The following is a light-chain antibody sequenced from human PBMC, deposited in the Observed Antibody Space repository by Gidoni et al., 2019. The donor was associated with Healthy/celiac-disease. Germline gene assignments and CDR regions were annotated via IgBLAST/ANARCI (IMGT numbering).Light chain of an antibody. CDR1: QDISNY. Sequence: DIQMTQSPSSLSASVGDRVTITCQASQDISNYLNWYQQKPGKAPKLLIYDASNLETGVPSRFSGSGSGTDFTFTISSLQPEDIATYYCQQYDNHPPGLYTFGQGTRLEIK. V-gene: IGKV1-33*01. J-gene: IGKJ5*01. CDR3: QQYDNHPPGLYT. CDR2: DAS.